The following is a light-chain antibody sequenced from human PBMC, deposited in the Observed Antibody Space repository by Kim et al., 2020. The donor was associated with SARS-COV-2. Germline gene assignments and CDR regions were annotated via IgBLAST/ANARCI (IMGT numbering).Light chain of an antibody. CDR1: NIGSKS. CDR2: YDS. J-gene: IGLJ2*01. V-gene: IGLV3-21*04. Sequence: GKPARITCGGNNIGSKSVHWYQQKPGQAPVLVIYYDSDRPSGIPERFSGSNSGNTATLTISRVEAGDEADYYCQVWDSSSDHPGVVFGGGTQLTVL. CDR3: QVWDSSSDHPGVV.